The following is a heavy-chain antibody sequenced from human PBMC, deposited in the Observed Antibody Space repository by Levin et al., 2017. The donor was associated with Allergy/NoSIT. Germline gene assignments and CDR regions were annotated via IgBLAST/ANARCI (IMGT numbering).Heavy chain of an antibody. Sequence: GGSLRLSCAASGFTFSSYAMHWFRQAPGKGLEWVAVISYDGSNKYYAASVKGRFTISRENSKNTLYLQMNSLRAEDTAVYYCARLIRDDILTGYAEYFDYWGQGTLVTVSS. D-gene: IGHD3-9*01. CDR1: GFTFSSYA. V-gene: IGHV3-30-3*01. CDR2: ISYDGSNK. CDR3: ARLIRDDILTGYAEYFDY. J-gene: IGHJ4*02.